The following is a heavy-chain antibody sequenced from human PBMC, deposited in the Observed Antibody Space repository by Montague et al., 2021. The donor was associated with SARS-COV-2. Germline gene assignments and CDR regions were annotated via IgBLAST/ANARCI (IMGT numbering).Heavy chain of an antibody. CDR1: GGSISSYY. Sequence: SETLSLTCTVSGGSISSYYWSWIRQPPGKGLEWIGYIYYSGSTNYNPSLKSRVTISVDTSKNQFSLKLSSVTAADTAVYYCARHRPLDTIVATVYFDYWGQGTLVTVSS. CDR3: ARHRPLDTIVATVYFDY. CDR2: IYYSGST. V-gene: IGHV4-59*08. J-gene: IGHJ4*02. D-gene: IGHD5-12*01.